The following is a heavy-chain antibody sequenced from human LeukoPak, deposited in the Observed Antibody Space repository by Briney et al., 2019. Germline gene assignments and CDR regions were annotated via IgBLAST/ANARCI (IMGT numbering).Heavy chain of an antibody. CDR3: ARDRASGSYLVDY. Sequence: SVKVSCKASGGTFSSYAISWVRQAPGQGLEWMGGIIPIFGTANYAQKFQDRVTITADKSTSTAYMELSSLRSEDTAVYYCARDRASGSYLVDYWGQGTLVTVSS. D-gene: IGHD1-26*01. CDR2: IIPIFGTA. CDR1: GGTFSSYA. J-gene: IGHJ4*02. V-gene: IGHV1-69*06.